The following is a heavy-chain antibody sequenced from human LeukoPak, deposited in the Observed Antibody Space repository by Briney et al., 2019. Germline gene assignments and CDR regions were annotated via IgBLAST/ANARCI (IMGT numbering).Heavy chain of an antibody. J-gene: IGHJ5*01. V-gene: IGHV3-11*05. CDR2: ISSSSDYT. CDR3: ATGYSDSLRSPLDS. D-gene: IGHD3-22*01. CDR1: GFTFSDYH. Sequence: PGGSLRLSCAASGFTFSDYHMSWIRQAPGKGLEWVSYISSSSDYTYYADSVKGRFTISRDDSKNTLFLQMNSLRAEDTAVYYCATGYSDSLRSPLDSWGQGTLVTVSS.